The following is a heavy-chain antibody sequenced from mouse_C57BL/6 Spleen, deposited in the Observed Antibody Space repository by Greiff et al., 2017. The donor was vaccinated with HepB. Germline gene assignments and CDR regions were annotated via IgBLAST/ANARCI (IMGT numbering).Heavy chain of an antibody. J-gene: IGHJ4*01. D-gene: IGHD1-1*01. V-gene: IGHV5-4*01. CDR2: ISDGGSYT. CDR3: ARGGYYGSSFYAMDY. CDR1: GFTFSSYA. Sequence: EVQVVESGGGLVKPGGSLKLSCAASGFTFSSYAMSWVRQTPEKRLEWVATISDGGSYTYYPDNVKGRFTISRDNAKNNLYLQMSHLKSEDTAMYYGARGGYYGSSFYAMDYWGQGTSVTVSS.